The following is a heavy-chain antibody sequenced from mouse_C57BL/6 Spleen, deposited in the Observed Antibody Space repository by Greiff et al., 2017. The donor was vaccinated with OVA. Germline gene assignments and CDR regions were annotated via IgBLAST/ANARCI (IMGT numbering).Heavy chain of an antibody. Sequence: QVQLKQPGAELVKPGASVKVSCKASGYTFTSYWMHWVKQRPGQGLEWIGRIHPSDSDTNYNQKFKGKATLTVDKSSSTAYMQLSSLTSEDSAVYYCAIEYGNSYGWYFDVWGTGTTVTVSS. CDR1: GYTFTSYW. V-gene: IGHV1-74*01. D-gene: IGHD1-1*01. J-gene: IGHJ1*03. CDR3: AIEYGNSYGWYFDV. CDR2: IHPSDSDT.